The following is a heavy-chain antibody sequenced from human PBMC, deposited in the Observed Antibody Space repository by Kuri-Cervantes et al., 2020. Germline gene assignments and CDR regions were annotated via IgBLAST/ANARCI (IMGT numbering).Heavy chain of an antibody. Sequence: ASVKVSCKASGYTFTGYYMHWVRQAPGQGLEWMGWINAYNGNTNYAQKVQGRVTMTTDTSTSTAYMELRSLRSDDMAGYYCARWVYVLVVVPSAMSVDYWGQGTLVTVSS. CDR3: ARWVYVLVVVPSAMSVDY. V-gene: IGHV1-18*03. CDR2: INAYNGNT. D-gene: IGHD2-2*01. CDR1: GYTFTGYY. J-gene: IGHJ4*01.